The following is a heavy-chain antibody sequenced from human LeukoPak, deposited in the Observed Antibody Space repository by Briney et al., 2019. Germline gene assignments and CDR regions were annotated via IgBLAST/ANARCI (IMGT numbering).Heavy chain of an antibody. CDR1: GFTLRSYS. Sequence: GGSLRLSCAASGFTLRSYSMNWVRQAPGKGLEWVSSIRSSSTYIYYADSVKGRFTISRDNAKNSLYLQMNSLRAEDTAVYYCARVGYYYDSSTYSDGFDMWGQGTMVTVCS. D-gene: IGHD3-22*01. V-gene: IGHV3-21*01. J-gene: IGHJ3*02. CDR3: ARVGYYYDSSTYSDGFDM. CDR2: IRSSSTYI.